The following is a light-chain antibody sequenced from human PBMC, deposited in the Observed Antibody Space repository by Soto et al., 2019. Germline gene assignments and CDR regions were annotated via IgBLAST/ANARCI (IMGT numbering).Light chain of an antibody. J-gene: IGKJ4*01. CDR2: AAS. Sequence: DIQMTQSPSSLSASVGDRVTITCRASQTITTYLNWYQQKPGKAPKLLIYAASSLQSGVPSRFSGSGSGTDFTLTISSLQPEDVATYYCQKYDSVLLIFGGGTKVDIK. CDR1: QTITTY. CDR3: QKYDSVLLI. V-gene: IGKV1-39*01.